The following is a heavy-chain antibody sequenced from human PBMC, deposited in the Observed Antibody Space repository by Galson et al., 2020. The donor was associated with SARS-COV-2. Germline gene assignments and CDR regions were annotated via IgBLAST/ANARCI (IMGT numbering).Heavy chain of an antibody. D-gene: IGHD2-2*01. CDR2: ISGSGGST. Sequence: GESLKISCAASGFTFSSYAMSWVRQAPGKGLEWVSAISGSGGSTYYADSVKGRFTISRDNSKNTLYLQMNSLRAEDTAVYYCAKSIVVVPAAILGWYFDLWGRGTLVTVSS. V-gene: IGHV3-23*01. CDR3: AKSIVVVPAAILGWYFDL. J-gene: IGHJ2*01. CDR1: GFTFSSYA.